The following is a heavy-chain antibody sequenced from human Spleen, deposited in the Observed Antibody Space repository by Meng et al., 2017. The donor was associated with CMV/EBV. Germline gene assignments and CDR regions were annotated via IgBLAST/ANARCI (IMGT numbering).Heavy chain of an antibody. J-gene: IGHJ4*02. V-gene: IGHV5-51*01. Sequence: GESLKISCKTSGYSFTNYWIGWVRQLPGKGLEWMGIIYPGDSDTRYSPSFEGQVIISADQSINTAYLQWNSLKASDTAIYHCARVVVPAAGGGYFDYWGQGTLVTVSS. CDR2: IYPGDSDT. D-gene: IGHD2-2*01. CDR1: GYSFTNYW. CDR3: ARVVVPAAGGGYFDY.